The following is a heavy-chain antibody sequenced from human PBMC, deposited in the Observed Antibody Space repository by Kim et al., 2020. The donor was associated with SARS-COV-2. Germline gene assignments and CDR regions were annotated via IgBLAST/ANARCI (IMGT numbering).Heavy chain of an antibody. V-gene: IGHV4-28*01. CDR1: GYSISSSNW. Sequence: SETLSLTCAVSGYSISSSNWWGWIRQPPGKGLEWIGYIYYSGSTYYNPSLKSRVTMSVDTSKNQFSLKLSSVTAVDTAVYYCARLTLPSGYGSGSYGAFDIWGQGTMVTVSS. CDR2: IYYSGST. J-gene: IGHJ3*02. CDR3: ARLTLPSGYGSGSYGAFDI. D-gene: IGHD3-10*01.